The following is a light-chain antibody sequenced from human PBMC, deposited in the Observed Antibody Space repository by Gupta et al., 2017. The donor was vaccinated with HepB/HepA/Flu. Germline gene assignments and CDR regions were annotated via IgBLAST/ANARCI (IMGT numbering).Light chain of an antibody. CDR2: GAS. V-gene: IGKV3-15*01. J-gene: IGKJ1*01. CDR1: QSVSSN. Sequence: EIVMTQSPATLSVSPGARATLSCRARQSVSSNLAWYQQKPGQAPRLLIYGASTRATGIPARFSGSGSGTEFTLTISSLQSEGFAVYFCQQYNNWPPWTFGQGTKVEIK. CDR3: QQYNNWPPWT.